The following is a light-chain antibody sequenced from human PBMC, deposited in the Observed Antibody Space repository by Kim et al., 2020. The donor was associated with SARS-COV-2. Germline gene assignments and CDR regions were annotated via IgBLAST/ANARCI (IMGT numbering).Light chain of an antibody. Sequence: DIVMTQSPDSLAVSLGERASINCKSSQNVLYSSKNYLAWYQQKPGQPPKVLISWASTRESGVPDRFSVSGSGTDFTLTISSLQAEDVAVYYCQQYYTTPPTFGQGTKLEI. V-gene: IGKV4-1*01. J-gene: IGKJ1*01. CDR1: QNVLYSSKNY. CDR3: QQYYTTPPT. CDR2: WAS.